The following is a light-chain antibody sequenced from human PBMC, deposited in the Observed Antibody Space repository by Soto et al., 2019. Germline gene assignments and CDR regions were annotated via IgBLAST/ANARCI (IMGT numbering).Light chain of an antibody. Sequence: SYELTQPPSVSVSPGQTAIITCSGDKLGHKYACWYQQKPGQSPVLVIYQDSKRPSGIPERFSGSNSGNTATLTISGTQGMDEADYYCQAWDSSTANVVFGGGTKLTVL. V-gene: IGLV3-1*01. CDR3: QAWDSSTANVV. CDR2: QDS. CDR1: KLGHKY. J-gene: IGLJ2*01.